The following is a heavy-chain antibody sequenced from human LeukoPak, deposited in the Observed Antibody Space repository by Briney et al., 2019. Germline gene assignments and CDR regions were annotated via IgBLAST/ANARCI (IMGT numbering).Heavy chain of an antibody. CDR3: AINYDSSGYYWGYFDY. V-gene: IGHV1-69*04. D-gene: IGHD3-22*01. Sequence: ASVKVSCKASGYTFTSYGISWVRQAPGQGLEWMGRIIPILGIANYAQKFQGRVTITADKSTSTAYMELSSLRSEDTAVYYCAINYDSSGYYWGYFDYWGQGTLVTVSS. J-gene: IGHJ4*02. CDR1: GYTFTSYG. CDR2: IIPILGIA.